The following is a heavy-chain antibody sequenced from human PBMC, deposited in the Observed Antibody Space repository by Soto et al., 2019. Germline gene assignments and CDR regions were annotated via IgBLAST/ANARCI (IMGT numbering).Heavy chain of an antibody. D-gene: IGHD1-1*01. J-gene: IGHJ3*02. CDR3: ARSYGGYIAFDI. Sequence: EVQLVETGGGLIQPGGSLRLSCAASGFTVSSNYMSWVRQAPGKGLEWVSVIYSGGSTYYADSVKGRFTISRDNSKNTLYLQMNSLRADDTAVYYGARSYGGYIAFDIWGQGTMVTVSS. CDR1: GFTVSSNY. V-gene: IGHV3-53*02. CDR2: IYSGGST.